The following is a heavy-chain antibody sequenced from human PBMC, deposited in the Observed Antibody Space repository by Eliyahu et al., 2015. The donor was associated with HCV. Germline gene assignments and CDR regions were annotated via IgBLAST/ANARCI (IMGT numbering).Heavy chain of an antibody. CDR2: IWYDGSDK. CDR1: GXXXSSDG. CDR3: ARDIYGSGSYYDPTYGMDV. J-gene: IGHJ6*02. Sequence: QVQLVESGGGVVQPGRSLXLXXAASGXXXSSDGXHGVRXAPGKGLGWVAVIWYDGSDKYYADSVKGRFTISRDNSKNTVYLQMSSLRAEDTAVYYCARDIYGSGSYYDPTYGMDVWGQGTTVTVSS. V-gene: IGHV3-33*01. D-gene: IGHD3-10*01.